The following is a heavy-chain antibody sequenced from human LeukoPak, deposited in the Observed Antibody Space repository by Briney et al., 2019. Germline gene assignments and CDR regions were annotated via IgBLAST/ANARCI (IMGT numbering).Heavy chain of an antibody. J-gene: IGHJ4*02. CDR1: GGSISSSSYY. Sequence: SETLSLTCTVSGGSISSSSYYWGWIRQPPGKGLEWIGEINHSGSTNYNPSLKSRVTISVDTSKNQFSLKLSSVTAADTAVYYCARGYCSGGSCYFFFDYWGQGTLVTVSS. V-gene: IGHV4-39*07. CDR2: INHSGST. D-gene: IGHD2-15*01. CDR3: ARGYCSGGSCYFFFDY.